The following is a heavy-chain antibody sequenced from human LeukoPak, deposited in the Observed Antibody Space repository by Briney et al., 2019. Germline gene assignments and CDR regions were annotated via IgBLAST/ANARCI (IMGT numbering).Heavy chain of an antibody. V-gene: IGHV5-51*01. J-gene: IGHJ3*02. Sequence: GESLKISCTASGYTFTSHWIAWVRQMPGKGLELMGVIYPGDSDTRYSPSFQGQVTISVDKSISTAYLQWNSLKASDTAMYYCARQAGSTSWGGAFDIWGQGTMATASS. CDR2: IYPGDSDT. CDR1: GYTFTSHW. D-gene: IGHD2-2*01. CDR3: ARQAGSTSWGGAFDI.